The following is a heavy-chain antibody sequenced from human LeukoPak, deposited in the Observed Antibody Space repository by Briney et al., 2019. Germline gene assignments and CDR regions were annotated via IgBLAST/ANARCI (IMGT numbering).Heavy chain of an antibody. V-gene: IGHV3-30*18. D-gene: IGHD6-19*01. J-gene: IGHJ4*02. CDR1: GFTFSSYG. CDR3: AKSGLSSGWYPYDN. Sequence: PGRSLRLSCVASGFTFSSYGMHWVRQAPGKGLEWLAVISHDGNNKYYADSVRGQFTLSRDNSKNTLYLQMNSLRAEDTAVYYCAKSGLSSGWYPYDNWGQGALVTVSS. CDR2: ISHDGNNK.